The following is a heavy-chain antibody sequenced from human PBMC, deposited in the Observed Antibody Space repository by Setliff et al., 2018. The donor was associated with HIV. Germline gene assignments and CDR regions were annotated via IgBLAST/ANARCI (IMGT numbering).Heavy chain of an antibody. CDR3: ASRVYYYDSNNFLREEGFDP. D-gene: IGHD3-22*01. V-gene: IGHV4-39*02. CDR2: IYHDDNT. CDR1: GDSFSTDFHY. J-gene: IGHJ5*02. Sequence: PSETLSLTCTVSGDSFSTDFHYWVWIRQPPGKGLEWVGSIYHDDNTYYNPSLKSRVTISADMSKNHFSLRLNSATAADTAVYYCASRVYYYDSNNFLREEGFDPWGQGTLVTVSS.